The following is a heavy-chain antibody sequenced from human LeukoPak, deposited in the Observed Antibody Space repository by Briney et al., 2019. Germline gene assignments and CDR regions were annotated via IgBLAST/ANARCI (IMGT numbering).Heavy chain of an antibody. D-gene: IGHD6-13*01. J-gene: IGHJ4*02. CDR2: ISSSGTTI. CDR1: GFPFSSYS. V-gene: IGHV3-48*01. Sequence: PGGSLTLSCAISGFPFSSYSMIWVRQAPGKGLEGVSYISSSGTTISYADSVMGRFTISRDNTSNSMYLQKNSLIVEDEAIYYCARDWKGYSSSGGVDFWGQGTLVTVSS. CDR3: ARDWKGYSSSGGVDF.